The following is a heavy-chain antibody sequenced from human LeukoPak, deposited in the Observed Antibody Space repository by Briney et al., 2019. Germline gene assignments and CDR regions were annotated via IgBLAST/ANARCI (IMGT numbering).Heavy chain of an antibody. CDR1: GGSFSSYY. CDR3: ARLAYSSSWYSFDMDV. CDR2: IDHSGST. D-gene: IGHD6-13*01. V-gene: IGHV4-34*01. Sequence: SETLSLTCAVYGGSFSSYYWSWIRQPPGKGLEWIGEIDHSGSTNYNPSLKSRVTISVDTSKNQFSLKLSSVTAADTAVYYCARLAYSSSWYSFDMDVWGKGTTVTVSS. J-gene: IGHJ6*03.